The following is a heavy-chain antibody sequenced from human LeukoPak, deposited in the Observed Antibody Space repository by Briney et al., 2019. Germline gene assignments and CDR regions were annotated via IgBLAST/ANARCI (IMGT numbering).Heavy chain of an antibody. CDR2: IWYDGSNK. V-gene: IGHV3-33*01. D-gene: IGHD4-17*01. J-gene: IGHJ4*02. CDR1: GFTFSSYG. Sequence: PGRSLRLSCAASGFTFSSYGMHWVRQAPGKGLEWVAVIWYDGSNKYYADSAKGRFTISRDNSKNTLYLQMNSLRAEDTAVYYCARARGYGDYLFDYWGQGTLVTVSS. CDR3: ARARGYGDYLFDY.